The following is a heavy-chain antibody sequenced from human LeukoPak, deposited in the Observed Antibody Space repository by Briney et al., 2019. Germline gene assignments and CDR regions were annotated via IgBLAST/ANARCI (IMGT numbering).Heavy chain of an antibody. J-gene: IGHJ4*02. CDR1: GFTFDDYA. V-gene: IGHV3-20*04. D-gene: IGHD2-15*01. Sequence: GGSLRLSCAASGFTFDDYAMSWVRQAPGKGPEWVSGINSKGGSVGYAASVKGRFTISRDNGKNSLYLQMNSLRAEDTALYYCARVDSDCSGGSCYTGLLDSWGQGTLVTVS. CDR3: ARVDSDCSGGSCYTGLLDS. CDR2: INSKGGSV.